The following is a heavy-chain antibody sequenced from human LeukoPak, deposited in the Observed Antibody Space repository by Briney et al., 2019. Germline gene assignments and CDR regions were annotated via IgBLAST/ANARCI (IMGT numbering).Heavy chain of an antibody. D-gene: IGHD5-18*01. J-gene: IGHJ4*02. CDR3: ARGYGQLWFFDY. V-gene: IGHV4-30-2*01. CDR2: IYHSGST. Sequence: SETLSLTCDVSGGSISSGGYSWSWIRQPPGKGLEWIGYIYHSGSTYYNPSLKSRVIISVDKSKNQFSLKLSSVTAADTAVYYCARGYGQLWFFDYWGQGTLVTVSS. CDR1: GGSISSGGYS.